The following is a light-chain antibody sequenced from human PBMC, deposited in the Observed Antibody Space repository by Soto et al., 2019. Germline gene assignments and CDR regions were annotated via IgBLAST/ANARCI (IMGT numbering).Light chain of an antibody. V-gene: IGLV7-46*01. CDR3: LLFYNAARV. J-gene: IGLJ2*01. CDR1: TGAVTSNHH. Sequence: QAVVTQEPSLTVSPGGTVTLTCGSSTGAVTSNHHPYWFQQKAGQAPRTLIYDTSNKHSWTPARFSGSLLGDKAALTLSGAQPEDDAQYYCLLFYNAARVFGGGTKLTVL. CDR2: DTS.